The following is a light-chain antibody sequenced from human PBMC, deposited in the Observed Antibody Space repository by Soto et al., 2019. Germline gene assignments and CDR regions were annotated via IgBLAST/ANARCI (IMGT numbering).Light chain of an antibody. Sequence: EVVLTQSPASLSLSPGDRATLSCRADQSVSDYLAWYQQKPGQPPRLLFFDASSRATGVPHRFSAGGSGTDFTLIISSLKPEDFAVYYCQQRVNWPPTFGGGTKVDIK. CDR2: DAS. J-gene: IGKJ4*01. V-gene: IGKV3-11*01. CDR3: QQRVNWPPT. CDR1: QSVSDY.